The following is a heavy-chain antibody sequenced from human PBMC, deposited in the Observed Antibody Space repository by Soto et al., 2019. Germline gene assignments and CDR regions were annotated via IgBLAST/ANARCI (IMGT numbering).Heavy chain of an antibody. CDR1: GGTFSSYT. J-gene: IGHJ6*03. Sequence: ASVKVSCKASGGTFSSYTISWVRQAPGQGLEWMGRIIPILGIANYAQKFQGRVTITADKSTSTAYMELSSLRSEDTAVYYCARRIGYCSSTSCYSQYYYMDVWGKGTTVTVSS. D-gene: IGHD2-2*01. CDR2: IIPILGIA. CDR3: ARRIGYCSSTSCYSQYYYMDV. V-gene: IGHV1-69*02.